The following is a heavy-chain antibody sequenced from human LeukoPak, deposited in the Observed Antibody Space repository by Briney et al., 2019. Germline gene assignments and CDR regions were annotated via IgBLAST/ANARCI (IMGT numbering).Heavy chain of an antibody. Sequence: SETLSLTCAVYGGSFCGYYWSWIRQPPGEGLGWIGEINHSGGTNYNPSLKSRVTISVDTSKNQFSLKLSSVTAADTAVYYCARGRSGYYSRGGELDYWGQGTLVTVSS. D-gene: IGHD3-22*01. CDR3: ARGRSGYYSRGGELDY. J-gene: IGHJ4*02. V-gene: IGHV4-34*01. CDR2: INHSGGT. CDR1: GGSFCGYY.